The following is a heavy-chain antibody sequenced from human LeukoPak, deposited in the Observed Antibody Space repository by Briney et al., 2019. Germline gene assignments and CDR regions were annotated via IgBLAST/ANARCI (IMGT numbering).Heavy chain of an antibody. D-gene: IGHD3-22*01. J-gene: IGHJ3*02. CDR3: ARTYYYDSSGYSDAFDI. V-gene: IGHV4-30-4*01. CDR2: IYYSGST. CDR1: GGSISSGDSY. Sequence: SETLSLTCTVSGGSISSGDSYWSWIRQPPGKGLEWIGYIYYSGSTYYNPSLKSRVTISVDTSKNQFSLKLSSVTAADTAVYYCARTYYYDSSGYSDAFDIWGQGTMVTVSS.